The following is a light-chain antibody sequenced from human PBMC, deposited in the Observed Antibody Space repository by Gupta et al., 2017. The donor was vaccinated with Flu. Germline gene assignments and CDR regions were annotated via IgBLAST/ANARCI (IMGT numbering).Light chain of an antibody. CDR3: QQGCSLNT. V-gene: IGKV3-11*01. J-gene: IGKJ1*01. Sequence: EVVLTQSPVTLSLSPGERATLSCRASESVRGCLAWYQQRPGQAPRLIIYGISNRASGIPDRFSGSGAGTDFTLTSRGREHEDCAVYYWQQGCSLNTFGQGTKVEIK. CDR2: GIS. CDR1: ESVRGC.